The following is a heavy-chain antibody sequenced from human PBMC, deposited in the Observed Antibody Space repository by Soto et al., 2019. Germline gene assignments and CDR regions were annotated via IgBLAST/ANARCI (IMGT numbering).Heavy chain of an antibody. J-gene: IGHJ4*02. CDR1: GFTFSSYG. D-gene: IGHD1-7*01. Sequence: VQLLESGGGLVQPGGSLRLSCAASGFTFSSYGMTWVRQAPGKGLEWVSFSSATGAGTYYADSVKGRFTISRDNSKNTLYLQMTSLRADDTAVYYCAKDPRAGGNYGFYSDFWGQGALVIVSS. V-gene: IGHV3-23*01. CDR3: AKDPRAGGNYGFYSDF. CDR2: SSATGAGT.